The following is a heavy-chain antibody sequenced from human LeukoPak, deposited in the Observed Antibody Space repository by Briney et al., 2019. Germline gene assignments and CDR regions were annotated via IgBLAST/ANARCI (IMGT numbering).Heavy chain of an antibody. V-gene: IGHV4-31*03. CDR1: GGSISSGGYY. J-gene: IGHJ4*02. CDR2: IYYSGST. D-gene: IGHD5-24*01. Sequence: PSETLSLTCTVSGGSISSGGYYWSWIRQHPGKGLGWIGYIYYSGSTYYNPSLESRVTISADTSRNQFSLKLSSVTAADTAVYYCARSLRDGYNFRHFDYWGQGPLVTVSS. CDR3: ARSLRDGYNFRHFDY.